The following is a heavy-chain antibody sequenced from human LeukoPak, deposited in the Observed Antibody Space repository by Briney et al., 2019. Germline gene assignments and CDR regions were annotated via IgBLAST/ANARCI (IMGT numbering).Heavy chain of an antibody. CDR1: GFTFSDYY. Sequence: GGSLRLSCAASGFTFSDYYMSWIRQAPGKGLEWVSYISSSSSYTNYADSVKGRFTISRDNAKNSLYLQMNSLRAEDTAVYYCARSAGEDYDILTGYSKGAFDIWGQGTMVTVSS. D-gene: IGHD3-9*01. CDR2: ISSSSSYT. J-gene: IGHJ3*02. CDR3: ARSAGEDYDILTGYSKGAFDI. V-gene: IGHV3-11*06.